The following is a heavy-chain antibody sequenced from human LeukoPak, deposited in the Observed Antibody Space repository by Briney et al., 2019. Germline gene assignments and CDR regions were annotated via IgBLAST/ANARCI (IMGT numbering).Heavy chain of an antibody. V-gene: IGHV4-38-2*02. Sequence: PSETLSLTCTVSGYSVSGGYYWGWIRQPPGKGLEWIGSMYHSGDTYYNPSLKSRVTIPVDTSKNQLSLKLSSVTAADRAVYYCARSKAHLSTSWYGTWFDPWGQGTLVTVSS. CDR1: GYSVSGGYY. CDR2: MYHSGDT. CDR3: ARSKAHLSTSWYGTWFDP. D-gene: IGHD2-2*01. J-gene: IGHJ5*02.